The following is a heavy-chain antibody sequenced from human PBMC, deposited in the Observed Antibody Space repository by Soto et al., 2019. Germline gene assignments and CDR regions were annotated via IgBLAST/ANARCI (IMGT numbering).Heavy chain of an antibody. CDR3: ARGSSGGIIVFDY. D-gene: IGHD3-16*02. CDR2: INHRGST. J-gene: IGHJ4*02. V-gene: IGHV4-34*01. CDR1: GGSFSDYY. Sequence: SETLSVTCAVYGGSFSDYYWSWIRKPPGKGLEWIGEINHRGSTYYNPSLKSRVTISVDTSKNQFSLMLNSVTAADTAVYYCARGSSGGIIVFDYWGQGALVTVSS.